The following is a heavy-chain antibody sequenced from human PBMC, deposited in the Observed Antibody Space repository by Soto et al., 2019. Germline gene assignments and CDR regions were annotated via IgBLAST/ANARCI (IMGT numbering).Heavy chain of an antibody. V-gene: IGHV4-31*03. Sequence: QVRLQESGQELVKPSRTLSSTCPVSGGPFRTGGSNWTWIRQHQGKAREWFGYIYYSGSTYYNPSLKSRVTISVDTSKNQFSLKLSSVTAADTAVYYCARGLSVTLFDNWGQGTLVTVSS. J-gene: IGHJ4*02. CDR3: ARGLSVTLFDN. CDR2: IYYSGST. D-gene: IGHD4-17*01. CDR1: GGPFRTGGSN.